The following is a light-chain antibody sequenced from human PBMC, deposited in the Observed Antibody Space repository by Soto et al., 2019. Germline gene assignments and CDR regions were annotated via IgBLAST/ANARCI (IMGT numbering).Light chain of an antibody. CDR3: CSYAGACNIGV. Sequence: QSALTQPRSVSGSPGQSVTISCTGTNSDVGGYNYVSWYQQHPGKAPKVMIYDVSRRPSGVPDRFSGSKSGNTASLTISGLQAEDEADYYCCSYAGACNIGVFGGGTKLTVL. CDR2: DVS. J-gene: IGLJ3*02. V-gene: IGLV2-11*01. CDR1: NSDVGGYNY.